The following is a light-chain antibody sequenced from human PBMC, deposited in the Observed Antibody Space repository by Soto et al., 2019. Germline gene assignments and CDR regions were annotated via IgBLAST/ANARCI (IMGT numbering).Light chain of an antibody. V-gene: IGKV3-11*01. CDR1: QSVSNS. J-gene: IGKJ4*01. CDR2: DAS. Sequence: EIVMTQSPATLSVSPGERATLSCRASQSVSNSLAWYQQKPGQAPRLLIYDASNRATGIPARFSGSGSGTDFTLTISSLEPEDFAVYYCQQRSNWPLLTFGGGTKVEIK. CDR3: QQRSNWPLLT.